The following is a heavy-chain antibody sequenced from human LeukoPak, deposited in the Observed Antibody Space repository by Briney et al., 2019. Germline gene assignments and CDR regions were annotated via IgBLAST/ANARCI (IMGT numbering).Heavy chain of an antibody. J-gene: IGHJ4*02. CDR2: INPSGGST. CDR1: GYTFSNYY. V-gene: IGHV1-46*01. CDR3: ARVRMFGGYVDY. Sequence: ASVKVSCKASGYTFSNYYIHWVRQAPGQGLEWMGLINPSGGSTDYAQQFQGRVTMDRDTSTSTVYMELSSLRSEDTAVYHCARVRMFGGYVDYWGQGTLVTVSS. D-gene: IGHD3-3*02.